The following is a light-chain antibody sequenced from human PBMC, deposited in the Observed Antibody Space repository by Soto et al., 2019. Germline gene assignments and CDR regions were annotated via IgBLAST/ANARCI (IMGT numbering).Light chain of an antibody. J-gene: IGKJ5*01. V-gene: IGKV3-15*01. Sequence: EIMMTQSPATLSVSPGERATLSCRASQSVSNNLAWYQQKPGQAPRLLIYYASTRATGIPVRFSGSGSGTEFTLTISSLQSEDVALYYCQQYNNWPPINFGQGTRLEIK. CDR1: QSVSNN. CDR3: QQYNNWPPIN. CDR2: YAS.